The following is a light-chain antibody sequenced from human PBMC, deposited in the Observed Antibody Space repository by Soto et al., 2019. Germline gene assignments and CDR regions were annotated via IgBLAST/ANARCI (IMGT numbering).Light chain of an antibody. CDR3: QSYDTSLSGYWV. J-gene: IGLJ3*02. CDR1: SSNIGAGFD. CDR2: GNR. V-gene: IGLV1-40*01. Sequence: QSVLTQPPSVSGAPGQRVTISCAGSSSNIGAGFDVHWYQHLPGTAPKLLIYGNRNRPSGAPDRFSGSKSGASASLAITGLQLEDEAVYYCQSYDTSLSGYWVFGGGTKLTVL.